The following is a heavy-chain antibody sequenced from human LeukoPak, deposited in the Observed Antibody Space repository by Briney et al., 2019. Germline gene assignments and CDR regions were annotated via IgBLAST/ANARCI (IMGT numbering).Heavy chain of an antibody. CDR1: GFTFSSYG. J-gene: IGHJ6*02. CDR3: AREEYDYALGALDV. Sequence: GRSLRLSCAASGFTFSSYGMHWVRQAPGKGLEWVAVISYDGSNKYYADSVKGRFTISRDNSKNTVYLQMNSLRAEDTAVFYCAREEYDYALGALDVWGQGTTVSVSS. CDR2: ISYDGSNK. V-gene: IGHV3-30*03. D-gene: IGHD4/OR15-4a*01.